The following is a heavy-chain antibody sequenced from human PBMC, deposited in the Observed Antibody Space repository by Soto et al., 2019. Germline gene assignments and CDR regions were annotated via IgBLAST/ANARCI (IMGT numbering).Heavy chain of an antibody. V-gene: IGHV1-69*06. Sequence: QEQLVQSGAEVKKPGSSVKVSCKASGGTFSSYAISWVRQAPGQGLEWMGGTIPIFGTANYAQKFQGRVTIPADISTSTAYMERSSLRSGDRAVNYCAREGGVGATTGWDWGQGTLVTVSS. CDR1: GGTFSSYA. D-gene: IGHD1-26*01. J-gene: IGHJ4*02. CDR2: TIPIFGTA. CDR3: AREGGVGATTGWD.